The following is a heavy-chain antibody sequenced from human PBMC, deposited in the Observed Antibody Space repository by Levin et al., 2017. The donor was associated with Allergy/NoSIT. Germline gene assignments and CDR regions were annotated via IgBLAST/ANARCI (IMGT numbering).Heavy chain of an antibody. CDR3: ARRGTRDYYYYMDV. V-gene: IGHV5-51*01. Sequence: GESLKISCQGSGYSFTSYWIGWVRQMPGKGMEWMGIIYPGDSDTRYSPSFQGQVTISADKSISTAYLQWSSLKASDTAIYYCARRGTRDYYYYMDVWGKGTTVAVSS. D-gene: IGHD1-1*01. CDR2: IYPGDSDT. CDR1: GYSFTSYW. J-gene: IGHJ6*03.